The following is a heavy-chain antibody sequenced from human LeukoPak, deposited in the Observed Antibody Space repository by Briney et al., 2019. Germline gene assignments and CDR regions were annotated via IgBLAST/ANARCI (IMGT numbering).Heavy chain of an antibody. CDR2: FDPEDGET. J-gene: IGHJ4*02. V-gene: IGHV1-24*01. CDR1: GYTLTELS. D-gene: IGHD3-3*01. Sequence: GASVKVSCKVSGYTLTELSMHWVRQAPGKGLEWMGGFDPEDGETIYAQKFQGRVTMTVDTSTDTAYMELSSLRSEDTAVYYCATASSFGVDGYYFDYWGQGTLVTVSS. CDR3: ATASSFGVDGYYFDY.